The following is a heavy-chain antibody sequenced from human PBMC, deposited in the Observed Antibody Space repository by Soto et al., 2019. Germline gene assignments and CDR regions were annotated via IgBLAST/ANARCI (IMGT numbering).Heavy chain of an antibody. CDR2: INPNSGGT. CDR1: GYTFTDYF. CDR3: ARDTKIPANAIHDGR. J-gene: IGHJ4*02. D-gene: IGHD2-2*01. Sequence: VEMVQSGAEVKKPGASVRVSCKASGYTFTDYFIHWVRQAPGQGLEWMGWINPNSGGTNYAQKFQGSVTMTRDTSITTVYFDLRRLRSDDTATYYCARDTKIPANAIHDGRWGQGTLVTVSS. V-gene: IGHV1-2*02.